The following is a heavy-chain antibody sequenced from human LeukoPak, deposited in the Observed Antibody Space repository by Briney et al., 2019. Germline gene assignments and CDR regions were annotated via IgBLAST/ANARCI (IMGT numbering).Heavy chain of an antibody. V-gene: IGHV3-30-3*01. J-gene: IGHJ4*02. CDR2: ISYDGSNK. CDR3: ARAQIVVVSLFDY. Sequence: GGSLRLSCAASGFTFSSYWMSWVRQAPGKGLEWVAVISYDGSNKYYADSVKGRFTISRDNSKNTLYLQMNSLRAEDTAVYYCARAQIVVVSLFDYWGQGTLVTVSS. D-gene: IGHD3-22*01. CDR1: GFTFSSYW.